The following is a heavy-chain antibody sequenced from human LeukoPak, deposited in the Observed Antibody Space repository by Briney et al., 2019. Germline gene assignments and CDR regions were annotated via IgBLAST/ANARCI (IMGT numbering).Heavy chain of an antibody. CDR2: IYYTRST. D-gene: IGHD1-14*01. Sequence: SETLSLTCTVSGGSISSISYYWGGIRQRPGKGLQWIGTIYYTRSTYYNPSLQSRLPISVDTSKSQFSLMLSSVTAADPAVYYCARQPAPAAFDIWGQGTMVTVSS. CDR1: GGSISSISYY. CDR3: ARQPAPAAFDI. V-gene: IGHV4-39*01. J-gene: IGHJ3*02.